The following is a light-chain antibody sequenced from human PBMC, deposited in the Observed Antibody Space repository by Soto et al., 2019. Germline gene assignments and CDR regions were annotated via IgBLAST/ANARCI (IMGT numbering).Light chain of an antibody. J-gene: IGKJ5*01. CDR1: QTISSY. V-gene: IGKV1-39*01. CDR2: AAS. CDR3: LQTYSTPFA. Sequence: DIQMTQSPSSLSASVGDRVTITCRASQTISSYLNWYQHKPGKAPNLLIYAASTLQSGVPSRFSGSESGTDFTLTISNLHPEDFATYYCLQTYSTPFAFGQGTRLEIK.